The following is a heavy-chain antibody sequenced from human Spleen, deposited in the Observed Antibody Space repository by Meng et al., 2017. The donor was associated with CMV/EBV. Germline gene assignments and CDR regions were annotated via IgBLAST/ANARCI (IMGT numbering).Heavy chain of an antibody. V-gene: IGHV3-7*01. CDR2: IKQDGTEK. J-gene: IGHJ5*02. CDR1: GFTFSFYW. Sequence: GGSLRLSCAASGFTFSFYWMRWVRQAPGKGLEWVATIKQDGTEKYYADSVRGRFITSTDKAKSSLYLQMNSLRAEDTAVYYCARGESRGGGPWGQGTLVTVSS. CDR3: ARGESRGGGP.